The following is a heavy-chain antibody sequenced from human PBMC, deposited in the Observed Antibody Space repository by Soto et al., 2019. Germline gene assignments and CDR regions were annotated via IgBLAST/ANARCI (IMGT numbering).Heavy chain of an antibody. J-gene: IGHJ4*02. CDR3: TGDRNNRVWYKY. CDR2: IHYSGST. CDR1: GGPISSYH. Sequence: QVQLQESGPGLVKPSETLSLTCTVSGGPISSYHWSWMRQTPGKGLEWIGYIHYSGSTNYNPSLRSRVTISVDTSRNQFSLSLRSVTAADTAVYYCTGDRNNRVWYKYWGQGTLVTVSS. V-gene: IGHV4-59*01. D-gene: IGHD6-19*01.